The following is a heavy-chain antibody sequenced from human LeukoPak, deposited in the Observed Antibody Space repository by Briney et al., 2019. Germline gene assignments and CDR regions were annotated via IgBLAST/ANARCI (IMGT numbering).Heavy chain of an antibody. J-gene: IGHJ3*02. V-gene: IGHV5-51*01. D-gene: IGHD5-12*01. Sequence: GESLKISCKGSGYSFTSYWIGWVRQMPGKGLEWMGIIYPGDSDTRYSPSFQGQVTISADKSISTAYLQWSSLKASDTAMYYCASGVLAVATRGAFDIWGQGTMVTVSS. CDR1: GYSFTSYW. CDR2: IYPGDSDT. CDR3: ASGVLAVATRGAFDI.